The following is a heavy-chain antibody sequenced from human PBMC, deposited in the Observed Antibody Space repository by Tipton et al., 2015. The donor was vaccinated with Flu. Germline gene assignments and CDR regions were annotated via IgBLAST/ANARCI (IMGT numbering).Heavy chain of an antibody. D-gene: IGHD4-17*01. Sequence: TLSLTCAVYGGSFSGYYWSWIRQPPGKGLEWIGEINHSGSTNYNPSLKSRVTISVDTSKNQFSLKLSSVTAADTAVYYCARVREYENGDYGLDYWGQGTLVTVSS. CDR1: GGSFSGYY. J-gene: IGHJ4*02. CDR2: INHSGST. CDR3: ARVREYENGDYGLDY. V-gene: IGHV4-34*01.